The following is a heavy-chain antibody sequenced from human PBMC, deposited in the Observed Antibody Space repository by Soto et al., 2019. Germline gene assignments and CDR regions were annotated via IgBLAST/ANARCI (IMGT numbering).Heavy chain of an antibody. V-gene: IGHV3-23*01. CDR1: GFTSISYA. Sequence: GGSMRLSYAAAGFTSISYAMSWVRQAPGKGLEWVSAISGSGGSTYYADSVKGRFTISRDNSKNTLYLQMNSLRAEDTAVYYCAKDLDRVAYYDFWSGSETYAFDIWGQGTMVTVSS. CDR3: AKDLDRVAYYDFWSGSETYAFDI. CDR2: ISGSGGST. J-gene: IGHJ3*02. D-gene: IGHD3-3*01.